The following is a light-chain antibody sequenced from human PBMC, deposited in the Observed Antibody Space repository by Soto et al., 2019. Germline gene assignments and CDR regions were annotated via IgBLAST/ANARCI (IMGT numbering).Light chain of an antibody. Sequence: QSALTQPASASGSPGQSITISCTGTSSYVGGYNYVSWYQQHPGKAPKLMIYDVSNRPSGVSNRFSGSKSGNTASLTISGLQAEDEADYYCSSYTSSSTYVFGTGTKVTVL. J-gene: IGLJ1*01. V-gene: IGLV2-14*01. CDR1: SSYVGGYNY. CDR2: DVS. CDR3: SSYTSSSTYV.